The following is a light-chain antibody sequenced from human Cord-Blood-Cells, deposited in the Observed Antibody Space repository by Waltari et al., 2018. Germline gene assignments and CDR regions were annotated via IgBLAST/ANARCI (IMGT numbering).Light chain of an antibody. CDR1: ALPKQY. CDR2: KDS. CDR3: QSADSSGTYHVV. Sequence: SYELTQPPSVSVSPGQTARITCPGDALPKQYAYCYQQKPGQAPVLVIYKDSERPSGIPERFSGSSSGTTVTLTISGVQAEDEADYYCQSADSSGTYHVVFGGGTKLTVL. J-gene: IGLJ2*01. V-gene: IGLV3-25*03.